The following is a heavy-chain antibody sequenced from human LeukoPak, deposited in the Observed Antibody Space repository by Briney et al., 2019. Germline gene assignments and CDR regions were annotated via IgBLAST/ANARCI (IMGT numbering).Heavy chain of an antibody. Sequence: GGSLRPSCAASGFTFSSYWMSWVRQAPGKGLEWVANIKKDGSEKYYVDSVKGRFTISRDNAKTSLYLQMNSLRAEDTAVYYCARDLSGVAGYTYGRGIDYWGQGTLVTVSS. CDR1: GFTFSSYW. J-gene: IGHJ4*02. D-gene: IGHD5-18*01. CDR3: ARDLSGVAGYTYGRGIDY. V-gene: IGHV3-7*01. CDR2: IKKDGSEK.